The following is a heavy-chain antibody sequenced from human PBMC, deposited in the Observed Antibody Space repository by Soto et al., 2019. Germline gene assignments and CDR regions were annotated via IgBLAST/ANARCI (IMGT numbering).Heavy chain of an antibody. D-gene: IGHD3-22*01. CDR2: INADGSFT. Sequence: PGGSLRLSCAASAFTFKNHWMHWVRQVPAKGPVWVTRINADGSFTSYADAVKGRFTISRDNAKNTLSLQMNSLRAEDTAVYYCAREIYDDYDSSGVDHWGQGTLVSVSS. V-gene: IGHV3-74*01. CDR1: AFTFKNHW. CDR3: AREIYDDYDSSGVDH. J-gene: IGHJ4*02.